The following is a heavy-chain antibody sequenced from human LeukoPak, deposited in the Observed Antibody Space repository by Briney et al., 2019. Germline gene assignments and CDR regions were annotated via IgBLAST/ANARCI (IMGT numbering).Heavy chain of an antibody. CDR2: IYHSGST. CDR1: GGSISSGGYS. V-gene: IGHV4-30-2*05. Sequence: ASETLSLTCAVSGGSISSGGYSWSWIRQPPGKGLEWIGYIYHSGSTSYNPSLESRITISVDTSKNQLSLKLSSVTGADTAVYYCARDETGTTGHFDYWGQGTLVTVSS. J-gene: IGHJ4*02. D-gene: IGHD1-7*01. CDR3: ARDETGTTGHFDY.